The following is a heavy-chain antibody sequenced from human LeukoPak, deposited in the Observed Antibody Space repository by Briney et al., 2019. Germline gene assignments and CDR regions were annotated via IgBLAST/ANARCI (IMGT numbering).Heavy chain of an antibody. CDR1: GFTFSSYE. J-gene: IGHJ5*02. CDR3: ARDDCINEECRFWFGP. V-gene: IGHV3-48*03. CDR2: ITGSGSGI. D-gene: IGHD2-8*01. Sequence: PGGSLRLSCAASGFTFSSYEMNWVRQAPRKGLEWVAYITGSGSGIMYSDSVEGRFTISRDNAKKSVFLQMDSLRVEDTAMYYCARDDCINEECRFWFGPWGQGTLVTVSS.